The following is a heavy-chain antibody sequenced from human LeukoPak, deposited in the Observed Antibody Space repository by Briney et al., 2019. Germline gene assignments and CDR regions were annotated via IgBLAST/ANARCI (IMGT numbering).Heavy chain of an antibody. J-gene: IGHJ4*02. V-gene: IGHV4-61*02. D-gene: IGHD3-10*01. CDR2: IYTSGTT. CDR3: ARGLWFGDEDPPYFDY. CDR1: GGSISSSNYY. Sequence: SSETLSLTCTVSGGSISSSNYYWSWIRQPAGKGLEWIGRIYTSGTTNYNPSLKSRVTISIDTSKNQFSLKLSSVTAADTAVYYCARGLWFGDEDPPYFDYWGQGTLVTVSS.